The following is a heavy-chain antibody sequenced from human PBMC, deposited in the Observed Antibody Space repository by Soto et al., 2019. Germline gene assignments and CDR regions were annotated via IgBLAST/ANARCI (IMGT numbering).Heavy chain of an antibody. CDR3: NDTGAFDI. D-gene: IGHD3-9*01. Sequence: PGGSLRPSGEASGFTFSGFWMSWVRKGGGTGLEWVANIKQDGSENYYEDSVKGRFTISRDNAKNSLYLQKTSLGANDTAEYYCNDTGAFDIWGQGTMVTVSS. CDR1: GFTFSGFW. CDR2: IKQDGSEN. V-gene: IGHV3-7*02. J-gene: IGHJ3*02.